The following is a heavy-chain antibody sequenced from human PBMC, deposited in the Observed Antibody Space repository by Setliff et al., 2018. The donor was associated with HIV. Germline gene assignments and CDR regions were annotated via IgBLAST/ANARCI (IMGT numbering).Heavy chain of an antibody. CDR3: ARSFWTTEVIPLGY. V-gene: IGHV1-2*02. CDR1: GYTFDAKY. D-gene: IGHD3-3*01. Sequence: GASVKVSCKTSGYTFDAKYIHWARQAPGQGLEWMGWINPNSGGTNYARKFQGRVTMTRDTSISTAYMEVSRLRSDDTAVYYCARSFWTTEVIPLGYWGQGTLVTVSS. J-gene: IGHJ4*02. CDR2: INPNSGGT.